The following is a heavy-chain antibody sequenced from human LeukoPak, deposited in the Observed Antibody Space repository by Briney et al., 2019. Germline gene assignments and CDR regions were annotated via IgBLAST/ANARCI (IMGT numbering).Heavy chain of an antibody. CDR1: GFTFSRYG. CDR2: ISSGGSTT. D-gene: IGHD4-11*01. J-gene: IGHJ6*02. Sequence: GGSLRLSCAASGFTFSRYGMNWVRQGPGKGLEWVSYISSGGSTTYYADSVKGRFTISRDDAKNSLYLQMNSLRAEDTAVYYCARVSNYDYCYGMDVWGQGTTVTVSS. V-gene: IGHV3-48*03. CDR3: ARVSNYDYCYGMDV.